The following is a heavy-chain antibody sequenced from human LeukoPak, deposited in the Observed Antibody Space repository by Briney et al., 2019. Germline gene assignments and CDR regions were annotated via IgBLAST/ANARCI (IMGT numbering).Heavy chain of an antibody. V-gene: IGHV3-11*01. CDR2: ISSSGSTI. Sequence: PGGSLRLSCAASGFTFSDYYMTWIRQAPGKGLEWLSYISSSGSTISYADSVKGRFTISRDNAKNSLYLQINSLRAEDTAVYYCARVYRVPDYWGQGTLVTVSS. CDR3: ARVYRVPDY. J-gene: IGHJ4*02. D-gene: IGHD1-26*01. CDR1: GFTFSDYY.